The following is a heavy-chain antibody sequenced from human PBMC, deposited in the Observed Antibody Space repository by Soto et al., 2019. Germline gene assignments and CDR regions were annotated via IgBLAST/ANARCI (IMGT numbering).Heavy chain of an antibody. CDR2: ISSSGSTI. V-gene: IGHV3-48*03. D-gene: IGHD1-26*01. CDR1: GFTFSSYE. CDR3: ARYYSGLVGASFDY. Sequence: GGSLSLSCAASGFTFSSYEMNWVRRAPGKGLEWVSYISSSGSTIYYADSVKGRFTISRDNAKNSLYLQMNSLRAEDTAVYYCARYYSGLVGASFDYWGQGTLVTVSS. J-gene: IGHJ4*02.